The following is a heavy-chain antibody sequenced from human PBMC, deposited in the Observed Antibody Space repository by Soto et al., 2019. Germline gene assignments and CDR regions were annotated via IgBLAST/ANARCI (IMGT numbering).Heavy chain of an antibody. CDR3: AHRPRATNAFDI. CDR2: IYWDDDK. Sequence: QITLKESGPTLVKPTQTLTLTCTFSGFSLSTSGVGVGWIRQPPGKALEWLALIYWDDDKRYSPSLKSRLTITKDTSKNQVVLTMTDMDPVDTATYYCAHRPRATNAFDIWGQGTMVTVSS. J-gene: IGHJ3*02. CDR1: GFSLSTSGVG. V-gene: IGHV2-5*02. D-gene: IGHD1-26*01.